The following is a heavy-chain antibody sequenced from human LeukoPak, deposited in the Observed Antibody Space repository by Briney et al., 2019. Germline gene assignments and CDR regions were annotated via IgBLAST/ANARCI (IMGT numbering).Heavy chain of an antibody. Sequence: GGSLRLSCAASGFTFSSYGMHWVRQAPGKGLEWVAVISYEGSNKYYADSVKGRFTISRDNSKNTLYLQMNSLRAEDTAVYYCAKETQRYCSGGSCPGGFDPWGQGTLVTVSS. D-gene: IGHD2-15*01. CDR2: ISYEGSNK. V-gene: IGHV3-30*18. J-gene: IGHJ5*02. CDR1: GFTFSSYG. CDR3: AKETQRYCSGGSCPGGFDP.